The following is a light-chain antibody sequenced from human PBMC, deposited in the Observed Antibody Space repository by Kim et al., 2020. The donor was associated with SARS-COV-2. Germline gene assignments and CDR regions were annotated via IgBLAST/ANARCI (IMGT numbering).Light chain of an antibody. CDR2: DNN. J-gene: IGLJ3*02. V-gene: IGLV1-51*01. CDR1: SSNIGNNY. Sequence: APGQKVTISCSGSSSNIGNNYVSWYQQLPGTAPKLLIYDNNKRPSGIPDRFSGSKSGTSATLGITGLQTGDEADYYCGTWDSSLMFGGGTKLTVL. CDR3: GTWDSSLM.